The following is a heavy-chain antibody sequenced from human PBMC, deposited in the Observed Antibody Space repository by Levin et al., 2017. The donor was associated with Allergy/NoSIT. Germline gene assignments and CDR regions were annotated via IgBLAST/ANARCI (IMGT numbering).Heavy chain of an antibody. D-gene: IGHD6-13*01. CDR3: ARGFETRAAGIAAAYYGMDV. CDR2: INRDGSEK. V-gene: IGHV3-7*01. J-gene: IGHJ6*02. Sequence: GGSLRLSCADSGFTFSSYWMTWVRQAPGKGLEWVANINRDGSEKYYVDSVKGRFTISRDNAMNSLYLQMNSLRVEDAAVYYCARGFETRAAGIAAAYYGMDVWGQGTTVTVSS. CDR1: GFTFSSYW.